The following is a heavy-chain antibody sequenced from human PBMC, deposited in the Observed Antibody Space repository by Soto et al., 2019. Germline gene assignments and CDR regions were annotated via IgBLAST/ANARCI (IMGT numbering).Heavy chain of an antibody. V-gene: IGHV4-4*02. Sequence: QVQLRESGPGLVKTSGTLSLTCAVSGGSISTITWWSWVRQPPGKGLQWIGEIYPSGSTNYNPSLKSRVTISVDKSKNQFALELSSVTAAATTVYYCARDLGSCSSTSCRPFDYWGQGTLVTVSS. D-gene: IGHD2-2*03. CDR2: IYPSGST. CDR1: GGSISTITW. CDR3: ARDLGSCSSTSCRPFDY. J-gene: IGHJ4*02.